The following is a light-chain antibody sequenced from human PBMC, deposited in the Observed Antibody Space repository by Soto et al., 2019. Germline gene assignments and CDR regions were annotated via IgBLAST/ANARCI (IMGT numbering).Light chain of an antibody. Sequence: QSVLTQPPSVSEAPRQRVTISCSGSSSNIGNNAVNWYQQLPGKAPKLLIYYDDLLPSGVSDRFSGSKSGTSAFLAISGLQSEDEADYYCAAWDDSLNGRYVFGTGTKVTVL. V-gene: IGLV1-36*01. J-gene: IGLJ1*01. CDR2: YDD. CDR1: SSNIGNNA. CDR3: AAWDDSLNGRYV.